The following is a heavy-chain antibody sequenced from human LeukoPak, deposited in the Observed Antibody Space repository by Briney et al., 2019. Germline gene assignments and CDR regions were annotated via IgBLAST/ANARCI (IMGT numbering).Heavy chain of an antibody. V-gene: IGHV4-59*01. CDR1: GGSISTYY. CDR2: IYYSGTT. D-gene: IGHD6-13*01. J-gene: IGHJ5*02. Sequence: PSETLSLTCTVSGGSISTYYWSWIRQPPGEGLEWIGSIYYSGTTHSNPSLKSRATISVDTSKNHLSLKVNSVTAADTAVYYCARGSLLNWFDPWGQGTLVTVSS. CDR3: ARGSLLNWFDP.